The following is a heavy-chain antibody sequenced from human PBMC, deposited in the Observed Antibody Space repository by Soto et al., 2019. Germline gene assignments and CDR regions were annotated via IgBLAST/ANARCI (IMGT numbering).Heavy chain of an antibody. CDR1: GYTFTSYA. CDR2: INAGNGNT. CDR3: ARDSPIGSTFSGYDVIDY. J-gene: IGHJ4*02. Sequence: ASVKVSCKASGYTFTSYAMHRVRQAPGQRLEWMGWINAGNGNTKYSQKFQGRVTITRDRSASTAYMELSSLRSEDTAVYYCARDSPIGSTFSGYDVIDYWGQGTLVTVSS. V-gene: IGHV1-3*01. D-gene: IGHD5-12*01.